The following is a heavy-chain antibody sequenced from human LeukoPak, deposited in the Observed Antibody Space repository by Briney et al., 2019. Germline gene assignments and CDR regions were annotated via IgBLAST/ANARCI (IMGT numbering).Heavy chain of an antibody. D-gene: IGHD2-15*01. CDR1: GYTFTSYY. J-gene: IGHJ3*02. CDR2: INPSGGST. CDR3: ASCRGGSCRPPDDAFHI. V-gene: IGHV1-46*01. Sequence: ASVKVSCKASGYTFTSYYMHWVRQAPGQGLEWMGIINPSGGSTSYAQKFQGRVTMTRDTSTSTAYMELSSLRSEDTAVYYCASCRGGSCRPPDDAFHICGHGTMFTVSS.